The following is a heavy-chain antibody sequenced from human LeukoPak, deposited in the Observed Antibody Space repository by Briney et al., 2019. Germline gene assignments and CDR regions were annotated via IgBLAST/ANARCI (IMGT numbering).Heavy chain of an antibody. Sequence: GGSLRLSCAASGFTFSSYAMNWVRQAPGKGLEWVSAISGSGGSTYYADSVKGRFTISRDNSKNTLYLQMNSLRAEDTAVYYCAKDRDVYGSGSYSDWGQGTLVTVSS. CDR3: AKDRDVYGSGSYSD. J-gene: IGHJ4*02. CDR1: GFTFSSYA. CDR2: ISGSGGST. D-gene: IGHD3-10*01. V-gene: IGHV3-23*01.